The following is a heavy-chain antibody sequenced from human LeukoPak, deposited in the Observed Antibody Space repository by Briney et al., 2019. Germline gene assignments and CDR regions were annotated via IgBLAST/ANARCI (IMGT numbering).Heavy chain of an antibody. CDR2: IYYGGNT. CDR3: ARLTRRSGNYFDY. D-gene: IGHD1-1*01. CDR1: GGSFSGYY. Sequence: PSETLSLTCAVYGGSFSGYYWSWIRQLPGKGLEWIGYIYYGGNTNYNPSLQSRVTISVDTSKSQFSLKLSSVTAADTAVYYCARLTRRSGNYFDYWGQGTLVTVSS. V-gene: IGHV4-59*01. J-gene: IGHJ4*02.